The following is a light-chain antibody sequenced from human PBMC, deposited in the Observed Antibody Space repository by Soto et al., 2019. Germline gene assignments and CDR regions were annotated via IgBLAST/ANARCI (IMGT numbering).Light chain of an antibody. CDR3: QSYASSLSHRL. J-gene: IGLJ2*01. CDR2: DNS. Sequence: QSVLTQPPSVSGAPGQWVTISCSGTSSNIGAGYDVPWYQQLPGTAPKLLIYDNSNRLSGVPDRFSGSKSGNSASLAITGLQAEDEADYYCQSYASSLSHRLFGGGTKLTVL. CDR1: SSNIGAGYD. V-gene: IGLV1-40*01.